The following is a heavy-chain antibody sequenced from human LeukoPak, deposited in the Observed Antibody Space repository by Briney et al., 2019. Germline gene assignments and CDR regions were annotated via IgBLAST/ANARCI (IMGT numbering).Heavy chain of an antibody. V-gene: IGHV4-34*01. CDR2: INHSGST. D-gene: IGHD2-21*02. Sequence: SETLSLTCAVYGGSFSGYYWSWIRQPPGKGLEWIGEINHSGSTNYNPSLKSRVTISVDTSKNQFSLKLSSVTAADTAVYYCARGGEVTAFDYWGQGTLVTVPS. CDR3: ARGGEVTAFDY. J-gene: IGHJ4*02. CDR1: GGSFSGYY.